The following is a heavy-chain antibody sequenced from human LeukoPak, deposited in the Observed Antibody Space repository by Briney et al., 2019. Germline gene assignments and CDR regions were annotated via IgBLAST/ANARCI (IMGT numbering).Heavy chain of an antibody. CDR1: GYTFTSYG. Sequence: ASVKVSCKASGYTFTSYGISWVRQAPGQGLEWMGWISAYNGNTNYAQKLQGRVTMTTDTSTSTAYMELRSLRSDDTAVYYCARRDPYYYGSGDFDYWGQGTLVTVSS. V-gene: IGHV1-18*01. CDR2: ISAYNGNT. J-gene: IGHJ4*02. CDR3: ARRDPYYYGSGDFDY. D-gene: IGHD3-10*01.